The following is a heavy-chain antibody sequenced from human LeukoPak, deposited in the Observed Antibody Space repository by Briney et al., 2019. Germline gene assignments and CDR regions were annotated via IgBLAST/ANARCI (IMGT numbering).Heavy chain of an antibody. V-gene: IGHV4-30-4*01. Sequence: SETLSLTCTVPGGSIGSGDYYWSWIRQPPGKGLEWIGYIYYSGSTYYNPSLKSRVTISVDTSKNQFSLKLSSVTAADTAVYYCARVGIAAAGTRPDAFDIWGQGTMVTVSS. CDR2: IYYSGST. CDR3: ARVGIAAAGTRPDAFDI. D-gene: IGHD6-13*01. CDR1: GGSIGSGDYY. J-gene: IGHJ3*02.